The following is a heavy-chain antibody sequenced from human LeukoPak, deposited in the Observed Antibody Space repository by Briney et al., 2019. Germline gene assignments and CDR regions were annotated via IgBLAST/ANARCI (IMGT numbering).Heavy chain of an antibody. D-gene: IGHD6-6*01. Sequence: SETLSLTCAVYGASFSGYYWSWIRQPPRKGLEWIGEINHSGSISYHRSLKSRITTSVDTRKSQFSLELRSVNSADTAVYYCAKVYSSSSRDSFDVWGQGTMVTVSS. J-gene: IGHJ3*01. CDR2: INHSGSI. V-gene: IGHV4-34*01. CDR3: AKVYSSSSRDSFDV. CDR1: GASFSGYY.